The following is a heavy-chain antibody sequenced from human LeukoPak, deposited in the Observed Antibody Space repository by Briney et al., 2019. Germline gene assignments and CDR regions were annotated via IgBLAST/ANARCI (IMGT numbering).Heavy chain of an antibody. CDR3: ARDPDYGSGSY. Sequence: GGSLRLSCAASGVSVSSDYMSWVRQAPGKGLEWVSVIYSGGTTYYADSVKGRFTISRDISKDTLYLQMSSLRAGDTAVYYCARDPDYGSGSYWGQGTLVTVSS. D-gene: IGHD3-10*01. CDR1: GVSVSSDY. J-gene: IGHJ4*02. V-gene: IGHV3-66*01. CDR2: IYSGGTT.